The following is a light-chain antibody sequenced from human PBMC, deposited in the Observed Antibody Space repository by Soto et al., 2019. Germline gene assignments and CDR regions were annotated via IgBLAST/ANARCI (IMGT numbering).Light chain of an antibody. CDR3: NSYSSTSFYV. J-gene: IGLJ1*01. CDR2: QVT. CDR1: GSDIATFNY. Sequence: QSALAQPASMSGSPGQSITISCTGSGSDIATFNYVSWYQQYPGKAPKLLIYQVTSRASGVSHRFSGSKSGNTAALTISGLQPEDEAEYYCNSYSSTSFYVFGPGTKLTVL. V-gene: IGLV2-14*01.